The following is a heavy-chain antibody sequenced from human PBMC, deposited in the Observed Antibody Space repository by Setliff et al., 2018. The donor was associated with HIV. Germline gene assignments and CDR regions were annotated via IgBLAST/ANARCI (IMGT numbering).Heavy chain of an antibody. V-gene: IGHV4-61*01. CDR2: IYYSGST. Sequence: NRSETLSLTCSVSGGSVGSGSYYWSWIRQSPGKGLEWLGYIYYSGSTTYNPSLRSRVTISIDTSKNQFSLNLRSVTAADTAVYYCARDPPGYGDSKDYWGQGKLVTVSS. D-gene: IGHD4-17*01. CDR3: ARDPPGYGDSKDY. J-gene: IGHJ4*02. CDR1: GGSVGSGSYY.